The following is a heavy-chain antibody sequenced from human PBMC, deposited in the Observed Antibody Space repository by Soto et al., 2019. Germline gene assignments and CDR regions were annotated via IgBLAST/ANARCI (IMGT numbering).Heavy chain of an antibody. Sequence: SETLSLTCTVSGGSISSGDYYWSWIRQPPGKGLEWIGYIYYSGSTYYNPSLKSRVTISVDTSKNQFSLKLSSVTAADTAVYYCARDYCSGGSCYSGGYYGMDVWGQGTTVT. V-gene: IGHV4-30-4*01. CDR2: IYYSGST. CDR1: GGSISSGDYY. D-gene: IGHD2-15*01. J-gene: IGHJ6*02. CDR3: ARDYCSGGSCYSGGYYGMDV.